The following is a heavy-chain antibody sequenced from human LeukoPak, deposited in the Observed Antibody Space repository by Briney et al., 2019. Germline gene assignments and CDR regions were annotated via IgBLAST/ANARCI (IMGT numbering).Heavy chain of an antibody. CDR3: AKGYYDSSGYYFDD. J-gene: IGHJ4*02. V-gene: IGHV3-64*04. CDR2: ISSNGGST. Sequence: GGSLRLSCSASGFTFSNYAMHWVRQAPGKGLEYVSAISSNGGSTYYADSVKGRFTISRDNSKNTLYLQMNSLRAEDTAVYYCAKGYYDSSGYYFDDWGQGTLVTVSS. CDR1: GFTFSNYA. D-gene: IGHD3-22*01.